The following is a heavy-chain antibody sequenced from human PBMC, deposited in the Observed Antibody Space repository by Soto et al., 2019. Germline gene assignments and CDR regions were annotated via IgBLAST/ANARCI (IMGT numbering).Heavy chain of an antibody. J-gene: IGHJ3*02. D-gene: IGHD2-2*01. CDR2: ISSSSSYI. CDR1: GFTFSSYS. Sequence: GGSLRLSCAASGFTFSSYSMNWVRQAPGKGLEWVSSISSSSSYIYYADSVKGRFTISRDNARNSLYLQMNSLRAEDTAVYYCARVGGGYQLLHAFDIWGQGTMVTVSS. V-gene: IGHV3-21*01. CDR3: ARVGGGYQLLHAFDI.